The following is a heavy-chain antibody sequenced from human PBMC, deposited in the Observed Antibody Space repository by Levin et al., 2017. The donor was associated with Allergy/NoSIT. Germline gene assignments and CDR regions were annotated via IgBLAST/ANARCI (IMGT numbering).Heavy chain of an antibody. CDR3: ARIGSSSSGYYYYYMDV. CDR2: IYPGDSDT. D-gene: IGHD6-6*01. Sequence: GESLKISCKGSGYSFTSYWIGWVRQMPGKGLEWMGIIYPGDSDTRYSSSFQGQVTISADKSISTAYLQWSSLKASDTAMYYCARIGSSSSGYYYYYMDVWGKGTTVTVSS. V-gene: IGHV5-51*01. CDR1: GYSFTSYW. J-gene: IGHJ6*03.